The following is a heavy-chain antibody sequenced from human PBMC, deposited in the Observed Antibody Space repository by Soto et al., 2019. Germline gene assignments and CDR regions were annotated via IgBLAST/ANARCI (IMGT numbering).Heavy chain of an antibody. V-gene: IGHV1-69*01. CDR1: GGTFSSYA. J-gene: IGHJ6*02. Sequence: QVQLVQSGAEVKKPGSSVKVSCKASGGTFSSYAISWVRQAPGQGLEWMGGIIPIFGTANYAQKFQGRVTITADESTSTAYMELSSLRSEDTAVYYCAGGAQNIVATIRSNYYYGMDVWGQGTTVTVSS. CDR3: AGGAQNIVATIRSNYYYGMDV. CDR2: IIPIFGTA. D-gene: IGHD5-12*01.